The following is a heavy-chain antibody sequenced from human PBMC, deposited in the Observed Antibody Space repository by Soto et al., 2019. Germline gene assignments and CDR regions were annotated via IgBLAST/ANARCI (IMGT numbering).Heavy chain of an antibody. CDR3: ARRYGASFDF. D-gene: IGHD4-17*01. CDR2: IYYSGST. V-gene: IGHV4-59*01. Sequence: SETLSLTCTVSGGSISSYDWSWIGQGPGKGLEWIGYIYYSGSTNYNPSLKSRVTISVDTSKTQFSLKLSSVTAADPAVYYFARRYGASFDFSGQGTLVTVSS. J-gene: IGHJ4*02. CDR1: GGSISSYD.